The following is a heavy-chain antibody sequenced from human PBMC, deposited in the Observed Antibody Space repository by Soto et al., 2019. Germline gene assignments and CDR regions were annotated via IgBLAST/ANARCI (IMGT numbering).Heavy chain of an antibody. D-gene: IGHD2-2*03. CDR1: GGTFSSYA. CDR2: IIPIFGTA. Sequence: SVKVSCKASGGTFSSYAISWVRQAPGQGXEWMGGIIPIFGTANYAQKFQGRVTITADESTSTAYMELSSLRSEDTAVYYCARDFVDIVVVPAAMRYYYGMDVWGQGTTVTVSS. V-gene: IGHV1-69*13. CDR3: ARDFVDIVVVPAAMRYYYGMDV. J-gene: IGHJ6*02.